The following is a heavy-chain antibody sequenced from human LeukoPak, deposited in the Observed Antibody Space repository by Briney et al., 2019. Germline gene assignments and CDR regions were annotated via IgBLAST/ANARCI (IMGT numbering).Heavy chain of an antibody. CDR1: GFTFSSYA. J-gene: IGHJ4*02. CDR2: ISYDGSNK. Sequence: PGGSLRLSCAASGFTFSSYAMHWVRQAPGKGLEWVAVISYDGSNKYYADSVKGRFTISRDNAKNSLYLQMNSLRAEDTAVYYCARGGTTGREFDYWGQGTLVTVSS. D-gene: IGHD1-1*01. CDR3: ARGGTTGREFDY. V-gene: IGHV3-30-3*01.